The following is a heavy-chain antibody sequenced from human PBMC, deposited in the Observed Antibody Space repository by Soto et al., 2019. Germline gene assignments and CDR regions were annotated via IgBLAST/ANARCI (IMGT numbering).Heavy chain of an antibody. J-gene: IGHJ6*02. CDR2: ITFSGNTV. Sequence: GGSLRLSCAASGFAFSDSYMSWIRQSPGKGLEWISYITFSGNTVYYADSLKGRFTISRDNAKNSLYLQMNRLRAEDTDVYYCARVSWREKYGMDVWGQGTTVTVS. V-gene: IGHV3-11*01. CDR3: ARVSWREKYGMDV. CDR1: GFAFSDSY. D-gene: IGHD3-3*01.